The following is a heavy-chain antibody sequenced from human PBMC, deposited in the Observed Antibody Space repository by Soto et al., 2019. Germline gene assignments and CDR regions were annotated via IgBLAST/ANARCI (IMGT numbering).Heavy chain of an antibody. Sequence: ASVKVSCKASENTFTKYSVHWVRQAPGQRLEWMGWISGDNANTGYSQKFQGRVTITRDTSASTTFMELNKLTSEETAVYYCAGLEIFGKLITNHYDYGMDVWGQGNRVTVSS. CDR1: ENTFTKYS. V-gene: IGHV1-3*01. D-gene: IGHD3-3*01. J-gene: IGHJ6*02. CDR3: AGLEIFGKLITNHYDYGMDV. CDR2: ISGDNANT.